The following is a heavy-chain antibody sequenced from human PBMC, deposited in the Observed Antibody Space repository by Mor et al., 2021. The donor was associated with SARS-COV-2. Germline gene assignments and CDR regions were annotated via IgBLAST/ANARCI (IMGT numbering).Heavy chain of an antibody. J-gene: IGHJ3*02. CDR3: ARRATTVVTPGAFDI. CDR2: IYYSGST. D-gene: IGHD4-17*01. Sequence: KGLETIGNIYYSGSTYYNPSLKSRVTISVDTSKNQFSLKLSSVTAADTAVYYCARRATTVVTPGAFDIWGQGTMVTVTS. V-gene: IGHV4-39*07.